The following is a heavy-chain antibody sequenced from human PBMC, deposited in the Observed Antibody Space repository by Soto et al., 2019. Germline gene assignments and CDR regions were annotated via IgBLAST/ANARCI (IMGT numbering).Heavy chain of an antibody. Sequence: QVQLVESGGGVVQPGRSLRLSCAASGFTFSSYAMHWVRQAPGKGLEWVAVISYDGSNKYYADSVKGRFTISRDNSKNTLYLQMNSLRAEDTAVYYCARVPGYSYAADYWGQGTLVTVSS. D-gene: IGHD5-18*01. CDR2: ISYDGSNK. V-gene: IGHV3-30-3*01. J-gene: IGHJ4*02. CDR1: GFTFSSYA. CDR3: ARVPGYSYAADY.